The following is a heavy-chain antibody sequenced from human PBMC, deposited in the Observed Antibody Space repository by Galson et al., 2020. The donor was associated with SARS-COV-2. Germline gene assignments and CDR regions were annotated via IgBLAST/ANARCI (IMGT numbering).Heavy chain of an antibody. D-gene: IGHD5-12*01. Sequence: SGPTLVKPTQTLTLTCTFSGFSLATNRVGVVWIRQPPGKALEWVALIYWDDDRRYSTSLRSRLTITKDTSRNQVVLTMTNMEPADTATYYCAHSRWTYTGYRGPNDYWGQGILVTVSS. J-gene: IGHJ4*02. CDR1: GFSLATNRVG. CDR2: IYWDDDR. CDR3: AHSRWTYTGYRGPNDY. V-gene: IGHV2-5*02.